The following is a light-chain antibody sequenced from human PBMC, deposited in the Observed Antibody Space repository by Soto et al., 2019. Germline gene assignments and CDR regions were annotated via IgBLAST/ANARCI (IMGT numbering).Light chain of an antibody. CDR3: QQYNNWHQT. CDR1: QSVSSN. J-gene: IGKJ1*01. V-gene: IGKV3-15*01. CDR2: GAS. Sequence: EIVMTQSPATLSVSPGERATLSCRASQSVSSNLAWYQQKPGQAPRLLIYGASTRATGIPARFSGSGSGTEFTLTISSLQSEDFAFYYCQQYNNWHQTFGQGTKVEIK.